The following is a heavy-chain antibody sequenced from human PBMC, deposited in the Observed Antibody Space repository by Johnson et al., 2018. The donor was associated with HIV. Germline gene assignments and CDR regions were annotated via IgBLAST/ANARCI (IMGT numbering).Heavy chain of an antibody. Sequence: VLLVESGGGLVQPGWSLRLSCAASGIIVTGNFMSWVRQAPGKGLEWVSVINAGGDTYYADSVKGRFTISRDRSKNTVSLQMNSLRVEDTAVYYCARDDRPDGFDIWGQGTMVTVSS. D-gene: IGHD1-14*01. V-gene: IGHV3-66*01. J-gene: IGHJ3*02. CDR1: GIIVTGNF. CDR3: ARDDRPDGFDI. CDR2: INAGGDT.